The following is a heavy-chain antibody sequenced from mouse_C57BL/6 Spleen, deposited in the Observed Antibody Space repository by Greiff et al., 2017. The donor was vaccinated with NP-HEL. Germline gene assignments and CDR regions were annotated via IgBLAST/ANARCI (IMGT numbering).Heavy chain of an antibody. D-gene: IGHD1-1*01. Sequence: VQLKHSGPELVKPGASVKISCKASGYTFTDYYMNWVKQSHGKSLEWIGDINPNNGGTSYNQKFKGKATLTVDKSSSTAYMELRSLTSEDSAVYYCARDYGSSNFDYWGQGTTLTVSS. CDR2: INPNNGGT. CDR3: ARDYGSSNFDY. V-gene: IGHV1-26*01. J-gene: IGHJ2*01. CDR1: GYTFTDYY.